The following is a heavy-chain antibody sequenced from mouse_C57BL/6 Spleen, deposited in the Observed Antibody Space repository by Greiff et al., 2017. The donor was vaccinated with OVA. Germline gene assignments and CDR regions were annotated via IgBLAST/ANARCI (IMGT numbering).Heavy chain of an antibody. V-gene: IGHV1-82*01. CDR3: ARPYGNSFDY. Sequence: LQESGPELVKPGASVKISCKASGYAFSSSWMNWVKQRPGKGLEWIGRIYPGDGDTNYNGKFKGKATLTADKSSSTAYMQLSSLTSEDSAVYFCARPYGNSFDYWGQGPTLTVSS. D-gene: IGHD2-1*01. CDR1: GYAFSSSW. J-gene: IGHJ2*01. CDR2: IYPGDGDT.